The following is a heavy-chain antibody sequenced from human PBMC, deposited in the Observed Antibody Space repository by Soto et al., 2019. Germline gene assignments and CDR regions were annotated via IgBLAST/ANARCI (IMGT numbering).Heavy chain of an antibody. D-gene: IGHD6-13*01. V-gene: IGHV3-74*01. CDR3: ARVQSSSWYPYYYYYCMDV. J-gene: IGHJ6*03. CDR2: INSDGSST. Sequence: GGSLRLSCAASGFTFSSYWMHWVRQAPGKGLVWVSRINSDGSSTSYADSVKGRFTISRDNAKNTLYLQMNSLRAEDTAVYYCARVQSSSWYPYYYYYCMDVWGKGTTVTVSS. CDR1: GFTFSSYW.